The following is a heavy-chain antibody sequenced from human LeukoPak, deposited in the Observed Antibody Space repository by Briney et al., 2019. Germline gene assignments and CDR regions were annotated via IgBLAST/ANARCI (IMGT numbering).Heavy chain of an antibody. CDR3: ARDPPGYSYGYDY. V-gene: IGHV4-39*02. J-gene: IGHJ4*02. CDR1: GGSISSSSYY. CDR2: IYYSGST. D-gene: IGHD5-18*01. Sequence: SETLSLTCTVSGGSISSSSYYWGWIRQPPGKGLEWIGSIYYSGSTYYNPSLKSRVTISVDTSKNQFSLKLSSVTAADTAVYYCARDPPGYSYGYDYWGQGTLVTVSS.